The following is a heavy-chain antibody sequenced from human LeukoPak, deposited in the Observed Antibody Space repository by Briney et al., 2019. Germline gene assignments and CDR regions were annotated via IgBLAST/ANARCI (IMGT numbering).Heavy chain of an antibody. D-gene: IGHD3-10*01. CDR3: ASLWFGELLSQDC. CDR1: GGSISSGGYY. CDR2: IYHSGST. V-gene: IGHV4-30-2*01. Sequence: PSQTLSLTCTVSGGSISSGGYYWSWIRQPPGKGLEWIGYIYHSGSTYYNPSLKSRVTISVDRSKNQFSLKLSSVTAADTAVYYCASLWFGELLSQDCWGQGTLVTVSS. J-gene: IGHJ4*02.